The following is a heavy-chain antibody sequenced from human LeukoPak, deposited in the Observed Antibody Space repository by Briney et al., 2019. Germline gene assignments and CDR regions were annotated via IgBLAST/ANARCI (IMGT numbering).Heavy chain of an antibody. J-gene: IGHJ5*02. CDR2: IYTSGSS. D-gene: IGHD2-2*01. CDR1: GGSISSGSCY. V-gene: IGHV4-61*02. CDR3: ARGIVVPAARAPIFGMFDP. Sequence: SQTLSLTCTVSGGSISSGSCYWSWIRQPAGKGLEWFGCIYTSGSSNYAPSLQSPVTVSVDTSKSQISLRLSSVTASDTPVYYCARGIVVPAARAPIFGMFDPWGQGTLVTVSS.